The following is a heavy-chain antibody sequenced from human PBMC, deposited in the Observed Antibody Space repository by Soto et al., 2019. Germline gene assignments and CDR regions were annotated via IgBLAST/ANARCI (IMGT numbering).Heavy chain of an antibody. CDR1: GFTFSDYY. CDR3: ARGGGRSPTRPFDC. V-gene: IGHV3-11*05. CDR2: ISSSSSYT. J-gene: IGHJ4*02. D-gene: IGHD5-12*01. Sequence: QVQLVESGGGLVKPGGSLRLSCTASGFTFSDYYMTWIRQAPGKGLEWVSYISSSSSYTNYADSVKGRFTISRDNAKNSLYLQMNSPRAEDSAVYSCARGGGRSPTRPFDCWGQGTVVTVSS.